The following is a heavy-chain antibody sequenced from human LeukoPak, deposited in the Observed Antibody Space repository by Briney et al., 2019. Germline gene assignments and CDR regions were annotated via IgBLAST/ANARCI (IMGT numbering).Heavy chain of an antibody. V-gene: IGHV3-23*01. CDR3: ALGACTSCYYYCYYGMDV. Sequence: GGSLRLSCAASGFTFRTYVMTWVRQAPGKGLEWVSGIIGSGDNTYYADSVKGRFTISRDNSKNTLYLQMNSLRAEDTAVYYCALGACTSCYYYCYYGMDVWGQGTTVTVSS. CDR1: GFTFRTYV. CDR2: IIGSGDNT. J-gene: IGHJ6*02. D-gene: IGHD2-2*01.